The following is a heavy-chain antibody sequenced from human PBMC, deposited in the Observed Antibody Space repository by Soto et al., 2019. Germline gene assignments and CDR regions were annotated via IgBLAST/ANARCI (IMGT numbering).Heavy chain of an antibody. CDR2: ISGSGGST. Sequence: EVQLLESGGGLVQPGGSLRLSCAASGFTFSSYAMTWVRQAPGKGLEWVSAISGSGGSTYYADSVKGRFTISRDNSKNTLYLQMNSLRAEDTAVYYCAKDSGFGGTGSLCFDYGGQGTLVTVSS. V-gene: IGHV3-23*01. J-gene: IGHJ4*02. CDR3: AKDSGFGGTGSLCFDY. D-gene: IGHD3-10*01. CDR1: GFTFSSYA.